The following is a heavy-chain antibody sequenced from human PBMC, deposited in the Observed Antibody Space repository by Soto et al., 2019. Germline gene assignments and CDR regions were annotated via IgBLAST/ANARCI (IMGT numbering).Heavy chain of an antibody. CDR3: ARDFGHGYYLDY. V-gene: IGHV3-48*02. Sequence: GGSLRLSCVASGFSFSNYNMNWVRQAPGKGLEWVSYITDSSDTVHYADSVRGRFTISRDNAESSLYLQMNSLRDEDTAVYFCARDFGHGYYLDYWGRGTMVTVSS. CDR1: GFSFSNYN. D-gene: IGHD3-3*01. CDR2: ITDSSDTV. J-gene: IGHJ4*02.